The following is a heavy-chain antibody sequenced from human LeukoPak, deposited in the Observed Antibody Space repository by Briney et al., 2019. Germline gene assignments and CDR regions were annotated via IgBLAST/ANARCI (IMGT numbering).Heavy chain of an antibody. D-gene: IGHD3-22*01. CDR1: GGSFSGYY. CDR3: ARGVPTRLYYYYYGMDV. V-gene: IGHV4-34*01. J-gene: IGHJ6*04. CDR2: INHSGST. Sequence: SETLSLTCAVYGGSFSGYYWSWIRQPPGKGLEWIGEINHSGSTNYNPSLKSRVTTSVDTSKNQFSLKLSSVTAADTAVYYCARGVPTRLYYYYYGMDVWGKGTTVTVSS.